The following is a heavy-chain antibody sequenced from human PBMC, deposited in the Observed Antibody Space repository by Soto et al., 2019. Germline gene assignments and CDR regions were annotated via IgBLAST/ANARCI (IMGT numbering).Heavy chain of an antibody. V-gene: IGHV4-39*01. CDR1: GGSISSSSYY. CDR2: IYYSGST. J-gene: IGHJ4*02. CDR3: ARQGGYCSSTSCLNKYYFDY. Sequence: SETLSLTCTVSGGSISSSSYYWGWIRQPPGKGLEWIGSIYYSGSTYYNPSLKSRVTISVDTSKNQFSLKLSSVTAADTAVYYCARQGGYCSSTSCLNKYYFDYWGQGTLVTVSS. D-gene: IGHD2-2*01.